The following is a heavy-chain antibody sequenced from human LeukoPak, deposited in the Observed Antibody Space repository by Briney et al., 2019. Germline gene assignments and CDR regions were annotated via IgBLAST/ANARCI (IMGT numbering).Heavy chain of an antibody. D-gene: IGHD4-17*01. CDR1: GFTFSSYE. V-gene: IGHV3-48*03. Sequence: TGGSLRLSCAASGFTFSSYEMNWVRQAPGKGLEWVSYISSSGSTIYYADSVKGRFTISRDNAKNSLYLQMNSLRAEDTAVYYCAREHYGDYGLFDYWGQGTLVTVSS. J-gene: IGHJ4*02. CDR3: AREHYGDYGLFDY. CDR2: ISSSGSTI.